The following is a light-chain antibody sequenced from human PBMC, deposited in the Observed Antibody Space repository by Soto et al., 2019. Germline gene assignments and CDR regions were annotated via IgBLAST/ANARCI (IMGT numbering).Light chain of an antibody. V-gene: IGKV1-5*03. Sequence: DIQMTQSPSTLSASIGDRVTITCRASQSINAWLAWYQQKPGKAPKLLIYKASSLESGVPSRFSGSGSGTEFTLTISSLQPDDFATYYCQQYTYLXTFGQGTKVDIK. CDR1: QSINAW. J-gene: IGKJ1*01. CDR3: QQYTYLXT. CDR2: KAS.